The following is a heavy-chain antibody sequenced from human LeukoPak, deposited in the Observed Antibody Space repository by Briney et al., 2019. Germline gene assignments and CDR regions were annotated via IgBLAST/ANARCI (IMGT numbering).Heavy chain of an antibody. CDR3: ARQGASSGWYGGRAGYFDY. V-gene: IGHV3-53*01. D-gene: IGHD6-19*01. Sequence: GGSLRLSCAASGLSVSSNYMSWVRPAPPKGLEWVSLIYSGYSTYYAEAVKGRFTISSDNSKNARYLHMTSRRSEDTAVYYCARQGASSGWYGGRAGYFDYWGQGILVTVSS. CDR2: IYSGYST. J-gene: IGHJ4*02. CDR1: GLSVSSNY.